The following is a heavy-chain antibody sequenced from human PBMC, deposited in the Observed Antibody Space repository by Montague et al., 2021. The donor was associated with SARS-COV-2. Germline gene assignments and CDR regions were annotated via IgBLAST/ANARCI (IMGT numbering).Heavy chain of an antibody. D-gene: IGHD6-13*01. CDR2: IFHSGTI. V-gene: IGHV4-4*02. CDR3: ATLSRRTAAGTRDYFGLDV. J-gene: IGHJ6*02. CDR1: GDSISTSTW. Sequence: SETLSLTCRVSGDSISTSTWWTWVRPTPGKGLEWIGEIFHSGTIGYNPSLKSRVSISVDKSNNQFSLRLSSLIAADTAVYYCATLSRRTAAGTRDYFGLDVWGQGTTVVVSS.